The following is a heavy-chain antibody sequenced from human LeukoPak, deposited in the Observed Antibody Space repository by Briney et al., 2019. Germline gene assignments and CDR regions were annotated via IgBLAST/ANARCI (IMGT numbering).Heavy chain of an antibody. V-gene: IGHV3-74*01. CDR1: GFTFSGYW. Sequence: GGSLRLSCAASGFTFSGYWMHWVRQAPGKGLVWVSRVNADGSITTYADSVKGRFTISRDNAKNTLYLQMNNLRAEDTAVYYCARDRDYYDSTGYSRGRWFDPWGQGTLVTVSS. D-gene: IGHD3-22*01. CDR3: ARDRDYYDSTGYSRGRWFDP. CDR2: VNADGSIT. J-gene: IGHJ5*02.